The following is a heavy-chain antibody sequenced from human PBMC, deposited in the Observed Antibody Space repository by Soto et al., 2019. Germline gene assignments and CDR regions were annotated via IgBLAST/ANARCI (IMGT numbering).Heavy chain of an antibody. J-gene: IGHJ6*02. CDR3: ARASSSPKSHYYYYGMDV. Sequence: QVQLVQSGAEVKKPGSSVKVSCKASGGTFSSYAISWVRQAPGQGLEWRGGIIPIFGTANYAQKFQGRVTITADESTSTAYMELSSLRSEDTAVYYCARASSSPKSHYYYYGMDVWGQGTTVTVSS. CDR1: GGTFSSYA. D-gene: IGHD6-6*01. CDR2: IIPIFGTA. V-gene: IGHV1-69*01.